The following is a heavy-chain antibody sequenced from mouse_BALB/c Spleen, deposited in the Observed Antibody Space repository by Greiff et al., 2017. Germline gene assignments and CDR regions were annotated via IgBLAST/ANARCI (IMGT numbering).Heavy chain of an antibody. CDR1: GYTFTDYN. D-gene: IGHD1-1*01. CDR2: INPNNGGT. Sequence: VHVKQSGPELVKPGASVKIPCKASGYTFTDYNMDWVKQSHGKSLEWIGDINPNNGGTIYNQKFKGKATLTVDKSSSTAYMELRSLTSEDTAVYYCARSSYGSSYADYWGQGTTLTVSS. J-gene: IGHJ2*01. V-gene: IGHV1-18*01. CDR3: ARSSYGSSYADY.